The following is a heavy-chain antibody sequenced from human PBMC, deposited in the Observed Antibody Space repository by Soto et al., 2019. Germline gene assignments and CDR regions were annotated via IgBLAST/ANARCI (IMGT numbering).Heavy chain of an antibody. CDR3: ARGQNTIFGVVIIPYFDY. V-gene: IGHV1-46*01. CDR1: GYTYTSYY. Sequence: ASVKVSCKASGYTYTSYYRHWVRQAPGQGLEWMGIINPSGGSTSYAQKFQGRVTMTRDTSTSTVYMELSSLRSEDTAVYYCARGQNTIFGVVIIPYFDYWGQGTLVTVSS. J-gene: IGHJ4*02. CDR2: INPSGGST. D-gene: IGHD3-3*01.